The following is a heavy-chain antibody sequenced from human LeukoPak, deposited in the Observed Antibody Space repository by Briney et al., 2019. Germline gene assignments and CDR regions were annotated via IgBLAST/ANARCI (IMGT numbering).Heavy chain of an antibody. J-gene: IGHJ4*02. D-gene: IGHD3-22*01. CDR2: IYSGGST. V-gene: IGHV3-53*01. Sequence: GGSLRLSCAASGFTVSSNYVSWVRQAPGKGLEWVSVIYSGGSTYYADSVKGRFTISRDNSKNTLYLQMNSLRAEDTAVYYCARQILENYYDSSGLFDYWGQGTLVTVSS. CDR3: ARQILENYYDSSGLFDY. CDR1: GFTVSSNY.